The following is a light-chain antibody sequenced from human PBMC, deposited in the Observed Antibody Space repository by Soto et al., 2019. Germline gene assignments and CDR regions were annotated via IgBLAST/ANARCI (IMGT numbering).Light chain of an antibody. CDR1: QSVSSSH. V-gene: IGKV3-15*01. CDR3: QQYNKWPT. CDR2: GAS. Sequence: EIVLTQAPGTLSLSPVERATLSCRASQSVSSSHLAWYQQKPGQAPRLLIYGASTRATGIPARFSGSGSGTEFTLTISSLQSEDFAVYYCQQYNKWPTFGQGTRLEIK. J-gene: IGKJ5*01.